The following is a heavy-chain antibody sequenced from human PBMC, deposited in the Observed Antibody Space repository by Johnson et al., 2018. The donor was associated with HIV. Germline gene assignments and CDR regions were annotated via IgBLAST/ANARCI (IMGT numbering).Heavy chain of an antibody. D-gene: IGHD4-17*01. CDR3: AKTRTTVTTIDAFDI. V-gene: IGHV3-30*02. J-gene: IGHJ3*02. CDR1: GFTFSSYD. Sequence: QVQLVESGGGLVQPGGSLRLSCAASGFTFSSYDMHWVRQAPGKGLAWVAFIRYDGTNKHFADSVKGRVTISRDNYKKTLDLQMNRLSAEDKAVYYCAKTRTTVTTIDAFDIWGKGTMGTVS. CDR2: IRYDGTNK.